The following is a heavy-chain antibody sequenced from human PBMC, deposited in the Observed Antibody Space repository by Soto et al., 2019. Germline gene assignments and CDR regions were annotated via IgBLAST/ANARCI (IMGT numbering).Heavy chain of an antibody. D-gene: IGHD6-25*01. V-gene: IGHV1-18*01. CDR1: TSTFTNYI. CDR3: ARTETLTNPKRLPPVY. Sequence: QVQLVQSGAEVKKPGASVKVSCRASTSTFTNYIIIWVRQAPGQGLEWMGWISTYNGYTNYAQKVQGRVTMTTDTSTSTAYMELRSLTSDDTAIYYCARTETLTNPKRLPPVYWGQGTLVTVSS. CDR2: ISTYNGYT. J-gene: IGHJ4*02.